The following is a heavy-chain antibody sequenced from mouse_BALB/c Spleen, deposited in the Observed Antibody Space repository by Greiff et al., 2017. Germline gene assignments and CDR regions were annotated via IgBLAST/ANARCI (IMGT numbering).Heavy chain of an antibody. CDR1: GFAFSSYD. V-gene: IGHV5-12-1*01. CDR3: ARHKGLRGYAMDY. Sequence: EVQLVESGGGLVKPGGSLKLSCAASGFAFSSYDMSWVRQTPEKRLEWVAYISSGGGSTYYPDTVKGRFTISRDNAKNTLYLQMSSLKSEDTAMYYCARHKGLRGYAMDYWGQGTSVTVSS. D-gene: IGHD1-1*01. CDR2: ISSGGGST. J-gene: IGHJ4*01.